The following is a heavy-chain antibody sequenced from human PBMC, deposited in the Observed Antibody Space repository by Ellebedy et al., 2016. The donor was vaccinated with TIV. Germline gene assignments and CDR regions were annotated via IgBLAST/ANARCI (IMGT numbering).Heavy chain of an antibody. J-gene: IGHJ4*02. CDR2: FYYSGST. D-gene: IGHD1-7*01. CDR3: ARRLELGSYFDY. V-gene: IGHV4-59*01. CDR1: GCSISSYS. Sequence: SETLSPTCNVPGCSISSYSWSWTRQPPGKGLEWIGHFYYSGSTNYNPSLKSRVTISADTSKNQFSLKLSSVTAADTAVYYCARRLELGSYFDYWGQGTLVTVSS.